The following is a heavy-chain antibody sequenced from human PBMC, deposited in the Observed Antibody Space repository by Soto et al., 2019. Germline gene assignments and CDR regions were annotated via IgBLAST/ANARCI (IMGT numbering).Heavy chain of an antibody. CDR3: ARAQYYYDSSGYYLNDAFDI. CDR1: GYTFTSYA. J-gene: IGHJ3*02. D-gene: IGHD3-22*01. CDR2: INAGNGNT. Sequence: VASVKVSCKASGYTFTSYAMHWVRQAPGQRLEWMGWINAGNGNTKYSQKFQGRVTITRDTSASTAYMELSSLRSEDTAVYYCARAQYYYDSSGYYLNDAFDIWGQGTMVTVSS. V-gene: IGHV1-3*01.